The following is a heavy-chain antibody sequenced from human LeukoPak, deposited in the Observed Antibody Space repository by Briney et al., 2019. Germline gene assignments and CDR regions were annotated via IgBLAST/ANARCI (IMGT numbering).Heavy chain of an antibody. CDR1: GDSVSSNSAA. D-gene: IGHD1-7*01. V-gene: IGHV6-1*01. CDR3: ARVPANGNYVGWFDP. Sequence: SQTLSLTCAISGDSVSSNSAAWHWIRQSPSRGLEWLGSTYYRSKWYNDYAVSVKSRITINPDTSKNQFSLQLNSVTPEDTAVYYCARVPANGNYVGWFDPWGQGTLVTVSS. J-gene: IGHJ5*02. CDR2: TYYRSKWYN.